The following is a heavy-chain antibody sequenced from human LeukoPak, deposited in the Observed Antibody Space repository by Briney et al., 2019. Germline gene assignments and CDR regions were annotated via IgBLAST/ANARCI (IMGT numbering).Heavy chain of an antibody. CDR2: ISDSGANT. Sequence: GGSLRLSCAASGFTFSTYAMSWVRQAPGKGLEWVSTISDSGANTYYADSVRGRFTISRDNSKNTLYLQKNSLRADDTAIYYRAKDADFWSGYYTGYYFDYWGQGTLVTVSS. D-gene: IGHD3-3*01. CDR3: AKDADFWSGYYTGYYFDY. V-gene: IGHV3-23*01. J-gene: IGHJ4*02. CDR1: GFTFSTYA.